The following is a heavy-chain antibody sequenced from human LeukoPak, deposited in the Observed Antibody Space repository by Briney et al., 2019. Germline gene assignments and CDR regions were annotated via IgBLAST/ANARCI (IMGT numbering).Heavy chain of an antibody. CDR3: AREATGTTLPFDY. CDR2: ISSSSSYI. CDR1: GFTFSSYS. J-gene: IGHJ4*02. Sequence: GGSLRLPCAASGFTFSSYSMNWVRQAPGKGLEWVSSISSSSSYIYYADSVKGRFTISRDNAKNSLYLQMNSLRAEDTAVYYCAREATGTTLPFDYWGQGTLVTVSS. V-gene: IGHV3-21*01. D-gene: IGHD1-7*01.